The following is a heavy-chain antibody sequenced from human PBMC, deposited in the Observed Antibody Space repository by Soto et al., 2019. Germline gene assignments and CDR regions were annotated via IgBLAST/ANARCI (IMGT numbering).Heavy chain of an antibody. J-gene: IGHJ5*02. Sequence: PGESLKISCKGSGYSFTSYWIGWVRQMPGKGLEWMGIIYPGDSDTRYSPSFQGQVTISADKSISTAYLQWSSLKASDTAMYYCARQSSHPFGYNWFDPWGQGTLVTVSS. CDR2: IYPGDSDT. CDR1: GYSFTSYW. CDR3: ARQSSHPFGYNWFDP. V-gene: IGHV5-51*01. D-gene: IGHD3-10*01.